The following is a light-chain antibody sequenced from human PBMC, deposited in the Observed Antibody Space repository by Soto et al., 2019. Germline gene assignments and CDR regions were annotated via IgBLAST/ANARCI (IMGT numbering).Light chain of an antibody. CDR3: QQSANSLSIT. V-gene: IGKV3-20*01. CDR1: QSISSSY. CDR2: GAS. Sequence: EIVLTQSPDTLSLSPGDRATLSCRPSQSISSSYLAWYQQKPGQAPRLLIYGASTRATGIPDRFSGSGSGTNFTLTISILEPEDFAVYYCQQSANSLSITFGQGTRLEIK. J-gene: IGKJ5*01.